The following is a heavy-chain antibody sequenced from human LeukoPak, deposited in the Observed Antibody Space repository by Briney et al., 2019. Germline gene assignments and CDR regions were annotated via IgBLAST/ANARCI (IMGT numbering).Heavy chain of an antibody. V-gene: IGHV3-30*18. J-gene: IGHJ4*02. CDR1: GFTFNNYG. D-gene: IGHD2-2*01. Sequence: GGSLRLSCAASGFTFNNYGMYWVRQAPGKGLEWVAVISYDGRNKHYPDSVKGRFTISRDVSTDTLWLQMDSLRTEDTAVYYCAKGPLRGTAAAIDYWGQGTLVTVSS. CDR3: AKGPLRGTAAAIDY. CDR2: ISYDGRNK.